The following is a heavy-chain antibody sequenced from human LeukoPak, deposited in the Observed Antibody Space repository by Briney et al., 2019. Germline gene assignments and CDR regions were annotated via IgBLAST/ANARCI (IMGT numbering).Heavy chain of an antibody. Sequence: SETLSLTCAVYGGSFSGYYWSWIRQPPGKGLEWIGEINHSGSTNYNPSLKSRVTISVDTSKNQFSLKLSSVTAADTAVYYCARLDQLIHGYWYFDVWGRGTLVAVSS. J-gene: IGHJ2*01. CDR2: INHSGST. CDR1: GGSFSGYY. CDR3: ARLDQLIHGYWYFDV. D-gene: IGHD2-2*01. V-gene: IGHV4-34*01.